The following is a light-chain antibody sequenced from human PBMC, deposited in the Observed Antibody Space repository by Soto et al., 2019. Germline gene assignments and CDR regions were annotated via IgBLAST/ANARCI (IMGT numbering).Light chain of an antibody. V-gene: IGKV3-15*01. Sequence: EIVMTQSLSTLSVSPGERATLSCRVSQSISDTLAWYQQKPGQAPRLLIYGASRRATGFPARFSGSGSGTDFTLTISSLQSEDFAVYYCQQYDNWPWTFGQGTKVDIK. CDR1: QSISDT. CDR2: GAS. CDR3: QQYDNWPWT. J-gene: IGKJ1*01.